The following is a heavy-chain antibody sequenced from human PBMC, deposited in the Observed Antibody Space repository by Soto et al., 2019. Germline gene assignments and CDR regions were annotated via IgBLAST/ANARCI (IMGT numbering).Heavy chain of an antibody. J-gene: IGHJ6*03. CDR2: IYSGGST. V-gene: IGHV3-53*04. CDR1: GFTVSSNY. Sequence: GGSLRLSCAASGFTVSSNYMSWVRQAPGKGLEWVSVIYSGGSTYYADSVKGRFTISRHNSKNTLYLQMNSLRAEDTAVYYCARVAITMVRGVIPGGYYYYMDVWGKGTTVTVSS. CDR3: ARVAITMVRGVIPGGYYYYMDV. D-gene: IGHD3-10*01.